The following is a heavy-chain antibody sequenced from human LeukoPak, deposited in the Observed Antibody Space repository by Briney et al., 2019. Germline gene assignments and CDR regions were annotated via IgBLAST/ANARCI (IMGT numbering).Heavy chain of an antibody. V-gene: IGHV4-4*07. J-gene: IGHJ6*03. CDR1: GVSGSSFY. CDR2: IFTTGRT. Sequence: PSEALSITLTGPGVSGSSFYWGWVRPPAGKGVGWVGRIFTTGRTKYNTSPRSRVPIPLETSKNQFSLKLSSVTAADTAVYYCARHVRSGWYDASYYYHYYMDVWGKGTTATIS. CDR3: ARHVRSGWYDASYYYHYYMDV. D-gene: IGHD6-19*01.